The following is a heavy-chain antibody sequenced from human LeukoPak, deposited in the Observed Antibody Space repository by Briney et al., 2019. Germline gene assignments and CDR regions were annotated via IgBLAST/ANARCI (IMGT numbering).Heavy chain of an antibody. CDR2: VSYDGTNK. V-gene: IGHV3-30*03. CDR3: ARGTEDYGGSPDAAIRRPFAI. CDR1: GFTFSNYG. J-gene: IGHJ3*02. D-gene: IGHD4-23*01. Sequence: GGSLRLSCAASGFTFSNYGMHWVRQAPGKGLEWVAVVSYDGTNKYYADSVKGRFTISRDNSKNTLYLQMNSLRAEDTAVYYCARGTEDYGGSPDAAIRRPFAIWGQGTMVTVST.